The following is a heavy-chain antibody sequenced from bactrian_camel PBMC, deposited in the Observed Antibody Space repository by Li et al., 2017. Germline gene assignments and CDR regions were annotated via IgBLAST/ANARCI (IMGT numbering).Heavy chain of an antibody. V-gene: IGHV3S1*01. D-gene: IGHD8*01. Sequence: VQLVESGGGLVQPGGSLRLSCAASGFTFTEYWMHWVRQAPGKGLEWVSDINSSGRSTNYADSVKGRFTISRDNAKNTHYLEMNSLKSEDTALYYCATGNNWISVAPEFGYWGQGTQVTVS. CDR1: GFTFTEYW. CDR3: ATGNNWISVAPEFGY. CDR2: INSSGRST. J-gene: IGHJ6*01.